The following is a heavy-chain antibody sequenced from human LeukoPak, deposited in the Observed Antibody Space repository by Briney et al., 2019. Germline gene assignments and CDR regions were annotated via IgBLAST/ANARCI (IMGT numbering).Heavy chain of an antibody. Sequence: PSETLSLTCTVSGGSISSGNYYWSWIRQHPGKGLEWIGYIHHSGSTYYNPSLKSRVIISVDTSKNQFSLKLNSVTAADTAVYYCASYGSASYRFDPWGQGTLVTVSS. CDR3: ASYGSASYRFDP. CDR2: IHHSGST. V-gene: IGHV4-31*03. D-gene: IGHD3-10*01. J-gene: IGHJ5*02. CDR1: GGSISSGNYY.